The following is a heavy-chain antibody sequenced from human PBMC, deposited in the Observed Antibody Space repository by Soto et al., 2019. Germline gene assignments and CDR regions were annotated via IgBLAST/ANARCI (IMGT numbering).Heavy chain of an antibody. CDR2: IYADDSDT. V-gene: IGHV5-51*01. CDR3: ARRYRSGGSCLDY. D-gene: IGHD2-15*01. J-gene: IGHJ4*02. Sequence: PGESLKISCKGSGYSFTSYWIAWVRQKPGKGLEWMGIIYADDSDTRYSPPFQGQVTMSADKSISTAYLQWSSLKASDTAMYYCARRYRSGGSCLDYWGQGTLVTVSS. CDR1: GYSFTSYW.